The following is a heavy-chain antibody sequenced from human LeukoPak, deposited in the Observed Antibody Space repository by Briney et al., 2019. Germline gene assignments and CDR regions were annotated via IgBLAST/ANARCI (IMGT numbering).Heavy chain of an antibody. CDR1: GDTVSSKNAA. D-gene: IGHD1-26*01. CDR2: TYYRSRWYN. J-gene: IGHJ4*02. V-gene: IGHV6-1*01. Sequence: SQTLSLTCAISGDTVSSKNAAWNWIRQSPSRGLEWLGRTYYRSRWYNDYAVSLKSRISINPDTSKNQFSLQLNSVTPEDTAVYYCARGVGTIKVNFDYWGQGTLVTVSS. CDR3: ARGVGTIKVNFDY.